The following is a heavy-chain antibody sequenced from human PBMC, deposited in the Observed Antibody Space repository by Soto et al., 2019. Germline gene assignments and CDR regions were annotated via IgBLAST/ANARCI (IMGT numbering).Heavy chain of an antibody. CDR1: GGSISSSNW. J-gene: IGHJ6*02. Sequence: LSLTCAVSGGSISSSNWWSWVRQPPGKGLEWIGEIYHSGSTNYNPSLKSRVTISVDKSKNQFSLKLSSVTAADTAVYYCARDRRYYYGSGNSPRGYYYYGMDVWGQGTTVTVSS. CDR2: IYHSGST. D-gene: IGHD3-10*01. V-gene: IGHV4-4*02. CDR3: ARDRRYYYGSGNSPRGYYYYGMDV.